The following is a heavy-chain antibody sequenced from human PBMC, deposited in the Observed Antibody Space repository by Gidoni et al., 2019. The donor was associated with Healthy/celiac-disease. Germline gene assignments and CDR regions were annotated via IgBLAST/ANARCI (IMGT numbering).Heavy chain of an antibody. CDR3: ARLSGPGYCSSTICYTFDY. V-gene: IGHV1-2*02. D-gene: IGHD2-2*01. CDR2: INPNSGGS. Sequence: QVQLVQPAAEVKKPGASVKVSCKASGYTFTDYSLHWVRQAPGQGLEWMGWINPNSGGSNYAQKFQGRVTMTRDTSIRTAYMELSRLRSDDTAVFYCARLSGPGYCSSTICYTFDYWGQGTLVTVSS. J-gene: IGHJ4*02. CDR1: GYTFTDYS.